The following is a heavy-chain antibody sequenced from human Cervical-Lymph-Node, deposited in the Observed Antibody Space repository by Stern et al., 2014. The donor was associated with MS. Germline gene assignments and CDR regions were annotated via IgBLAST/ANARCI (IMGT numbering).Heavy chain of an antibody. D-gene: IGHD2-2*01. CDR3: ASANCSSTSCPNWFDP. Sequence: QVQLQESGPGLVKPSQTLSLTCTVSGGSISSGDYYWSWIRQPPGNGLEWIGYIYYSGSTYYNPSLKSLVTISVDTSKNQFSLKLISVTAADTAVYYCASANCSSTSCPNWFDPWGQGTLVTVSS. V-gene: IGHV4-30-4*01. CDR1: GGSISSGDYY. J-gene: IGHJ5*02. CDR2: IYYSGST.